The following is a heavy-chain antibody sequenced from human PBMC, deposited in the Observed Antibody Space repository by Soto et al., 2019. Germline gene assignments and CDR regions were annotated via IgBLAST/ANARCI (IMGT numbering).Heavy chain of an antibody. D-gene: IGHD5-12*01. CDR1: GLTFSSYS. V-gene: IGHV3-23*01. CDR2: IGGRGNSA. J-gene: IGHJ3*01. CDR3: VREGRGSFDF. Sequence: PGGSLILSCAAPGLTFSSYSMNGVRQATGKGLALVSVIGGRGNSAYYADSVQGRFTISRDNSKNTLSLQMSSLTADDTAIYYCVREGRGSFDFWGRGTMVTVSS.